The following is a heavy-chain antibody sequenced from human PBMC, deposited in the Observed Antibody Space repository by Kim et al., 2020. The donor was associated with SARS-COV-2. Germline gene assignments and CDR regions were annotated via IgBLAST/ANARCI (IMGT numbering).Heavy chain of an antibody. Sequence: GGSLRLSCAASGFTFSSYAMSWVRQAPGKGLEWVSAISDSGAGTYYADSVKGRFTISRDNSKNTLYLQMNSLRAEDTAAYYCARTYDRSGSDAFDIWGQGTMVTVSS. CDR3: ARTYDRSGSDAFDI. V-gene: IGHV3-23*01. J-gene: IGHJ3*02. CDR1: GFTFSSYA. CDR2: ISDSGAGT. D-gene: IGHD3-22*01.